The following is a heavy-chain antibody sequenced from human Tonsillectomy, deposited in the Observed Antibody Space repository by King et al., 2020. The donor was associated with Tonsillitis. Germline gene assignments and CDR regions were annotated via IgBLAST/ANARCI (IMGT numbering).Heavy chain of an antibody. Sequence: VQLVESGGGVVQPGRSLRLSCAASGFTFNSYAMHWVRQAPGKGLEWVAVISYDGSNKYYADPVKGRFTXSRDNSKNTLYLQMNXLRAEDTAVYYCARXGQFQFYAMDVWGQXTTVTVSS. J-gene: IGHJ6*02. D-gene: IGHD5-24*01. CDR2: ISYDGSNK. CDR1: GFTFNSYA. CDR3: ARXGQFQFYAMDV. V-gene: IGHV3-30*04.